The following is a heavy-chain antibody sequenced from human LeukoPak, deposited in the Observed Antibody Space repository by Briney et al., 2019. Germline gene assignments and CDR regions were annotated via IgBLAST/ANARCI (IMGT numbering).Heavy chain of an antibody. CDR1: GGSISSYY. Sequence: SETLSLTCTVSGGSISSYYWSWIRQPAGKGLEWIGRTYTSGSTNYNPSLKSRVTMSVDTSKNQFSLKLSSVTAADTAVYYCARELLWFGEGAFDIWGQGTMVTVSS. V-gene: IGHV4-4*07. J-gene: IGHJ3*02. CDR2: TYTSGST. D-gene: IGHD3-10*01. CDR3: ARELLWFGEGAFDI.